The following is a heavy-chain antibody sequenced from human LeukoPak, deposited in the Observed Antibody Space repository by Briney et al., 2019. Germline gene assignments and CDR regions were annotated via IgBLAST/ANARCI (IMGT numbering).Heavy chain of an antibody. CDR2: IYTSGST. CDR1: GFTFSDYS. J-gene: IGHJ3*02. CDR3: ARRHDAFDI. V-gene: IGHV4-4*09. Sequence: GSLRLSCAASGFTFSDYSMNWVRQAPGKGLEWIGYIYTSGSTNYNPSLKSRVTISVDTSKNQFSLKLSSVTAADTAVYYCARRHDAFDIWGQGTMVTVSS.